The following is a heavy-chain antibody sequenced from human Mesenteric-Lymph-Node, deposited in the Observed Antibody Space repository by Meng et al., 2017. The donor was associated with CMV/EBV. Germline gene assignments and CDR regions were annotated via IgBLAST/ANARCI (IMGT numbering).Heavy chain of an antibody. D-gene: IGHD3-22*01. CDR3: ARRDGKNGYHSYFDF. V-gene: IGHV5-10-1*01. J-gene: IGHJ4*02. Sequence: SASTLASYGLTWVRQTTGRGLEWMGRMEPRDSNSSFGPSFQGSVTLTTNSSINTAYLEWTILKGADTAVYYCARRDGKNGYHSYFDFWGQGTLVTVSS. CDR1: ASTLASYG. CDR2: MEPRDSNS.